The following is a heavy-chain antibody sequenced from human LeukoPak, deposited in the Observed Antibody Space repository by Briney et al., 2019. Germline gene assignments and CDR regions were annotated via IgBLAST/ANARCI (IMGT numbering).Heavy chain of an antibody. CDR3: ARVGDPIVVVPAARGVAFDI. J-gene: IGHJ3*02. V-gene: IGHV1-8*01. Sequence: ASVKVSCKASGYTFTSYDINWVRQATGQGLEWMGWMNPNSGNTGYAQKLQGRVTMTRNTSISTAYMELSSLRSDDTAVYYCARVGDPIVVVPAARGVAFDIWGQGTMVTVSS. D-gene: IGHD2-2*01. CDR2: MNPNSGNT. CDR1: GYTFTSYD.